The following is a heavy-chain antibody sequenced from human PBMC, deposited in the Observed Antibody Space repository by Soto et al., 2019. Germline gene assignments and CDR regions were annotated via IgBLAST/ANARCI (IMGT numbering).Heavy chain of an antibody. V-gene: IGHV1-2*04. CDR3: ARDYYDSSGYYYDC. D-gene: IGHD3-22*01. CDR1: GYTFTGYY. Sequence: ASVKVSCKASGYTFTGYYMHWVRQAPGQGLEWMGWINPNSGGTNYAQKFQGWVTMTRDTSISTAYMELSRLRSDDTAVYYCARDYYDSSGYYYDCWGQGTLVTVSS. CDR2: INPNSGGT. J-gene: IGHJ4*02.